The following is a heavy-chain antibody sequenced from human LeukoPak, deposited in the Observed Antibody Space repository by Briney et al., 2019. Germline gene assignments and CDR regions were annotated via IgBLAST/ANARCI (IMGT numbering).Heavy chain of an antibody. Sequence: GGSLSLSCAASGLPFDDYAMHWVRQAPGKGLEWVSLISRYGGSTYYADAVKGRFTISRDNSKNSLYLQMNSLRTEDTALYYCAKDMSSSGWYSVFDYWGQGTLVTVSS. CDR2: ISRYGGST. CDR1: GLPFDDYA. CDR3: AKDMSSSGWYSVFDY. D-gene: IGHD6-19*01. V-gene: IGHV3-43*02. J-gene: IGHJ4*02.